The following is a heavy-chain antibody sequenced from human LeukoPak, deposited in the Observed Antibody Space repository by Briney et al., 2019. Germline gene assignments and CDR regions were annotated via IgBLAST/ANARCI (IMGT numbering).Heavy chain of an antibody. CDR3: ARYSEVYYYVDV. CDR1: GFKFETYN. D-gene: IGHD2-21*01. V-gene: IGHV3-21*01. J-gene: IGHJ6*03. Sequence: GGSLRLSCAASGFKFETYNFNWVRQAPGEGLEWVATIRSYSSYIHYGDSVKGRFTISRDDAKKSLYLQMNSLRAEDTAVYFCARYSEVYYYVDVWGTGTTVIVSS. CDR2: IRSYSSYI.